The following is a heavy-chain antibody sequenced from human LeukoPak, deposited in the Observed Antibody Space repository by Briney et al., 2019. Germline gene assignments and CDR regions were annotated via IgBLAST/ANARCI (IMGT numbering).Heavy chain of an antibody. J-gene: IGHJ6*03. CDR3: AGGYIYGSTYYYMDV. CDR2: IYYSGST. V-gene: IGHV4-59*01. Sequence: SETLSLTCTVSGGSISSYYWSWVRQPPGKGLEWIGYIYYSGSTNYNPSLKSRVTISVDTSKNQFSLKLSSVTAADTAVYYCAGGYIYGSTYYYMDVWGKGTTVTISS. CDR1: GGSISSYY. D-gene: IGHD5-18*01.